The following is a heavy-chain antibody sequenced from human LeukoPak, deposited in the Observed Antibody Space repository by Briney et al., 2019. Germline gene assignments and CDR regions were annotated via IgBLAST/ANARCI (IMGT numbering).Heavy chain of an antibody. D-gene: IGHD3-22*01. CDR1: GGSFSGYY. Sequence: PSETLSLTCAVYGGSFSGYYWSWIRQPPGKGLEWIGEINHSGSTNYNPSLKSRVTISVDTSKNQFSLKLSSVTAADTAVYYCARVRDSSGYYNWYFDLWGRGTLVTVSS. CDR3: ARVRDSSGYYNWYFDL. J-gene: IGHJ2*01. V-gene: IGHV4-34*01. CDR2: INHSGST.